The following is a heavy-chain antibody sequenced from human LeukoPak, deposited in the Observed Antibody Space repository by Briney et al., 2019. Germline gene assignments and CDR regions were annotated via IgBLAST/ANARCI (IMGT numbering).Heavy chain of an antibody. J-gene: IGHJ4*02. CDR3: AGGQNQLPGAIDY. CDR2: INPNSGGT. CDR1: GYTFTGYY. V-gene: IGHV1-2*02. D-gene: IGHD2-2*01. Sequence: ASVTVSYKPSGYTFTGYYIHWVRQAPGQGLEWMGWINPNSGGTNYAQNFQGRVTMTRDTSISTAYMELSSLKSDDTAVYYCAGGQNQLPGAIDYWGQGTLVTVSS.